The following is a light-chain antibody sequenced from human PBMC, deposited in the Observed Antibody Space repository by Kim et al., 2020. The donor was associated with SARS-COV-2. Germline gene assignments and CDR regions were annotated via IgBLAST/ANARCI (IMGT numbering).Light chain of an antibody. V-gene: IGLV2-23*02. Sequence: QSALTQPASVSGSPGQSITISCTGTSSDVGNYNLVSWYQQHPGTAPKLMIYEVSKRPSGVSNRFSGSKSGNTASLTISGLQAEDEADYYGCSYAGGSTWVFGGGTQLTVL. CDR2: EVS. J-gene: IGLJ3*02. CDR3: CSYAGGSTWV. CDR1: SSDVGNYNL.